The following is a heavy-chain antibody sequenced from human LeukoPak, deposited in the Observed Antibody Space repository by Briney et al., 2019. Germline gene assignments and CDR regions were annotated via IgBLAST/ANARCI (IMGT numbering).Heavy chain of an antibody. CDR1: GGSINSYY. D-gene: IGHD5-12*01. CDR2: IYYSGST. Sequence: SETLSLTCTVSGGSINSYYWSWIRQPPGKGLEWIGYIYYSGSTNYNPSLKSRVTILVDTSKNQFSLKLSSVTAADTAVYYCAGGPYSRYDPRYDDAFDIWGQGTMVTVSS. V-gene: IGHV4-59*08. CDR3: AGGPYSRYDPRYDDAFDI. J-gene: IGHJ3*02.